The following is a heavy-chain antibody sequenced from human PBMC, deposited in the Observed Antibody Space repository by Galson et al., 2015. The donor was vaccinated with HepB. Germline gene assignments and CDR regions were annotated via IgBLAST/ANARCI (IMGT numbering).Heavy chain of an antibody. CDR3: AKFGGEYCSGGSCYYVY. CDR1: GFTYSSYA. J-gene: IGHJ4*02. V-gene: IGHV3-23*01. Sequence: SLRLSCAASGFTYSSYAMSWVRQAQGKGLEWVSAISGSGGSTYYADSVKGRFTISRDNSKNTLYLQMNSLRAEDTAVYYCAKFGGEYCSGGSCYYVYWGQGTLVTVSS. CDR2: ISGSGGST. D-gene: IGHD2-15*01.